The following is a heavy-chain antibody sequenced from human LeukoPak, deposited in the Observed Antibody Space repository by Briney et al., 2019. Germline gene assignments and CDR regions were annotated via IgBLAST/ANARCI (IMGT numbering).Heavy chain of an antibody. CDR1: GYNFASYW. V-gene: IGHV5-51*01. J-gene: IGHJ4*02. D-gene: IGHD3/OR15-3a*01. CDR2: IDPSDSET. CDR3: ARVMFSGSVRPGNFDF. Sequence: HGESLKISCKASGYNFASYWIGWVRQKPGKGLEWMGIIDPSDSETRYSPSFRGQVTISLDMSISTAYLHWPSLKASDTAIYFCARVMFSGSVRPGNFDFWGPGTLVTVSS.